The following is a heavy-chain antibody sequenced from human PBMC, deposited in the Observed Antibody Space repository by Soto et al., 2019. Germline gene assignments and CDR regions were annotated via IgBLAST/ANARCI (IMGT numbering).Heavy chain of an antibody. D-gene: IGHD4-17*01. V-gene: IGHV1-18*01. CDR2: ISAYNGNT. CDR3: ARGDIGTTVTPG. J-gene: IGHJ4*02. Sequence: QVQLGQSGAEVKKPGASVQVSFKASGYTFTSYGISWGRQAPGQGREWMGWISAYNGNTNYAQKLQGSVTMTTDTTTSTAYMELRSLRSADTYVYYWARGDIGTTVTPGWGQGTLVTVSS. CDR1: GYTFTSYG.